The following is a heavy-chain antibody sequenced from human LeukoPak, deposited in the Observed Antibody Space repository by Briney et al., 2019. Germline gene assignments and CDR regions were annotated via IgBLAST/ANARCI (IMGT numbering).Heavy chain of an antibody. CDR2: IYSGGIT. D-gene: IGHD3/OR15-3a*01. V-gene: IGHV3-53*01. J-gene: IGHJ4*02. CDR1: GFSVSSNY. Sequence: GGSLRLSCAASGFSVSSNYMSWVRQVPGKGLEWVSVIYSGGITHYVDSVKGRFTISRDNSKNTLYLQMNSLRAEDTAVYYCARIHWTGYYLSHLDYWGQGTLVTVSS. CDR3: ARIHWTGYYLSHLDY.